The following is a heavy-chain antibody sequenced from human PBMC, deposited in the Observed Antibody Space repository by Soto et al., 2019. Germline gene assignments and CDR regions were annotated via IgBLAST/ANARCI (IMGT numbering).Heavy chain of an antibody. V-gene: IGHV4-30-4*01. J-gene: IGHJ4*02. CDR1: GGSISSDYF. D-gene: IGHD3-22*01. Sequence: PSETLSLTCSVSGGSISSDYFWTWIRQTPGKGLQWIGYISYSGSTFYNPSLKTRLAMSVDTSKNQFSVRLRSVTAADTAVYYCARDRAHFYESSGRLDLWGQGMLVTVSS. CDR3: ARDRAHFYESSGRLDL. CDR2: ISYSGST.